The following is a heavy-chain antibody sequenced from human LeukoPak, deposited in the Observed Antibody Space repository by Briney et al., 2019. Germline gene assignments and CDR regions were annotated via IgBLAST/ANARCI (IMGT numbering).Heavy chain of an antibody. CDR2: IYYSGST. CDR3: AGPMSGWYYFDY. Sequence: SETLSLTCSVSGGSISSSSYYWGWIRQPPGKGLEWIGSIYYSGSTYYNPSLKSRVTISVDTSKNQFSLKLSSVTAADTAVYYCAGPMSGWYYFDYWGQGTLVTVSS. J-gene: IGHJ4*02. CDR1: GGSISSSSYY. V-gene: IGHV4-39*01. D-gene: IGHD6-19*01.